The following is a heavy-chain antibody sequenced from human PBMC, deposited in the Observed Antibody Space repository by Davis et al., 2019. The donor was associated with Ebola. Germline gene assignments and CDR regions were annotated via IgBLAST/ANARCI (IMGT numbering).Heavy chain of an antibody. Sequence: GESLKIFCAASGSSFHTYTINWFRQAPGRGLEWLAVISTDGSTTFYADSVKGRFTISRDNSKNTLSLQMNSLDTEDTAVYYCAGAVAGTEDFQYWGQGTLVTVSS. CDR2: ISTDGSTT. CDR1: GSSFHTYT. D-gene: IGHD6-19*01. J-gene: IGHJ4*02. CDR3: AGAVAGTEDFQY. V-gene: IGHV3-30*04.